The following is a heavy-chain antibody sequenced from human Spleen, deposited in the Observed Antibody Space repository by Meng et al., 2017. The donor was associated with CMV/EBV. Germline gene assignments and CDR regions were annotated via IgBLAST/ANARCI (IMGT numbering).Heavy chain of an antibody. CDR3: GSGFWSGYRLDQIDY. D-gene: IGHD3-3*01. V-gene: IGHV4-34*01. CDR2: INHSGRT. Sequence: SETLSLTCAVYGGSFSGYYWSWIRQPPGKGQEWTGEINHSGRTNYNPSLKSRVTISVDTSKNQFSLKLSSVTAADTAVYYCGSGFWSGYRLDQIDYWGQGTLVTVSS. CDR1: GGSFSGYY. J-gene: IGHJ4*02.